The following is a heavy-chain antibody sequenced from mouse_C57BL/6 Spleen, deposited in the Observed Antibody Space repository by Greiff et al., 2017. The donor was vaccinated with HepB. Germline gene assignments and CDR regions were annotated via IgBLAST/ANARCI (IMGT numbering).Heavy chain of an antibody. CDR3: AIWDGSSYYFDY. V-gene: IGHV1-74*01. CDR2: IHPSDSDT. J-gene: IGHJ2*01. D-gene: IGHD1-1*01. Sequence: QVHVKQPGAELVKPGASVKVSCKASGYTFTSYWMHWVKQRPGQGLEWIGRIHPSDSDTNYNQKFKGKATLTVDKSSSTAYMQLSSLTSEDSAVYYCAIWDGSSYYFDYWGQGTTLTVSS. CDR1: GYTFTSYW.